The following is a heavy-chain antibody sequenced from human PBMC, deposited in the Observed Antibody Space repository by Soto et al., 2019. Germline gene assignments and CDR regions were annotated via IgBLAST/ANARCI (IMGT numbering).Heavy chain of an antibody. CDR2: ISGSGGST. J-gene: IGHJ4*01. Sequence: EVQLLESGGGLVQPGGSLRLSCAAPGFIFRIYAMNWVRQAPGKGLEWVSVISGSGGSTDYADSVKGRFTISRDNSCNTLDLQRISLRAEDTAVYYCANSPSSSGAPDYCDYWGHGTLVTVSS. CDR1: GFIFRIYA. V-gene: IGHV3-23*01. D-gene: IGHD4-17*01. CDR3: ANSPSSSGAPDYCDY.